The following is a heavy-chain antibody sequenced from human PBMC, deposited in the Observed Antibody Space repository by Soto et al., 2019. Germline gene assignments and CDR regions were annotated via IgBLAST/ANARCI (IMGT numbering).Heavy chain of an antibody. Sequence: QVQLVESGGGVVQPGRSLRLSCAASGFTFSSYAMHWVRQAPGKGLEWVAVISYDGSNKYYADSVKGRFTISRDNSKNTLYLQMNSLRAEDTAVYYFARDYGDYWGQGTLVTVSS. CDR1: GFTFSSYA. V-gene: IGHV3-30-3*01. CDR2: ISYDGSNK. D-gene: IGHD3-16*01. J-gene: IGHJ4*02. CDR3: ARDYGDY.